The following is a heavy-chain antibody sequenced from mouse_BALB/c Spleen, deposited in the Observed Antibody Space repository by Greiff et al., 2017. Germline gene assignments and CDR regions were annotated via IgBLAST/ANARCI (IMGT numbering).Heavy chain of an antibody. CDR3: AREDYYSPRYY. J-gene: IGHJ2*01. Sequence: EVKVEESGGGLVKPGGSLKLSCAASGFTFSSYAMSWVRQTPEKRLEWVASISSGGSTYYPDSVKGRFTISRDNARNILYLQMSSLRSEDTAMYYCAREDYYSPRYYWGQGTTLTVSS. D-gene: IGHD1-1*01. CDR1: GFTFSSYA. CDR2: ISSGGST. V-gene: IGHV5-6-5*01.